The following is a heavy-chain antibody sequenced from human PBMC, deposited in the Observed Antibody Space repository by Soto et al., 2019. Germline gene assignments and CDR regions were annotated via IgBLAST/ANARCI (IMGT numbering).Heavy chain of an antibody. Sequence: SETLSLTCTVSGGSISSYYWSWIRQPPGKGLEWIGYIHSSGSTDYNPSLKSRVTISVHTSKNQFSLKLSSVTAADTAVYYCARVGEYCTGGRCYSSWFDPWGQGTLVTVS. CDR3: ARVGEYCTGGRCYSSWFDP. V-gene: IGHV4-59*12. J-gene: IGHJ5*02. CDR2: IHSSGST. CDR1: GGSISSYY. D-gene: IGHD2-15*01.